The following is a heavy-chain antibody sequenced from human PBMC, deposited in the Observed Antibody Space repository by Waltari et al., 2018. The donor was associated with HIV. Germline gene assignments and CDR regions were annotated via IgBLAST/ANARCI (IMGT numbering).Heavy chain of an antibody. CDR1: GFTFSNYE. Sequence: VQLVESGGGLVQPGGSLRLSCPGSGFTFSNYEMTWVRQAPGKGLEWISYISAGGTKYYADSVKGRFSISRDNAKNSLYLQMNSLRAEDTAVYYCAKAVGDTSGRYWGGDVWGQGTTVTVSS. V-gene: IGHV3-48*03. J-gene: IGHJ6*02. CDR2: ISAGGTK. D-gene: IGHD6-19*01. CDR3: AKAVGDTSGRYWGGDV.